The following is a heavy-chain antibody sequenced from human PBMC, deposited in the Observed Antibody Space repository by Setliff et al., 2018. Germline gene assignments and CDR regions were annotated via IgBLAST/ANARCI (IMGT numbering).Heavy chain of an antibody. J-gene: IGHJ4*02. CDR2: IKQDGSEK. Sequence: GESLKISCTSSGFTFSTYWMSWVRQAPGKGLEGVANIKQDGSEKYYVDSVKGRFTISRENAKNSLYLQMNSLRAEDTAVYYRARDGGEYWGQGTLVTVSS. D-gene: IGHD3-3*01. CDR3: ARDGGEY. V-gene: IGHV3-7*01. CDR1: GFTFSTYW.